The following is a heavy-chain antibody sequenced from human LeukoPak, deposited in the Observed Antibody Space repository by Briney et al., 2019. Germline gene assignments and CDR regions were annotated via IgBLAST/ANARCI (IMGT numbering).Heavy chain of an antibody. V-gene: IGHV3-48*01. Sequence: GSLRLSCVASGFTFSSYSMNWVRQAPGKGLEWVSYISSSSSTIYYADSVKGRFTISRDNSKNTLYLQMNTLRAEDTAVYYCAKVDATYGSGSYYPWVYWGQGTLVTVSS. D-gene: IGHD3-10*01. CDR2: ISSSSSTI. CDR1: GFTFSSYS. CDR3: AKVDATYGSGSYYPWVY. J-gene: IGHJ4*02.